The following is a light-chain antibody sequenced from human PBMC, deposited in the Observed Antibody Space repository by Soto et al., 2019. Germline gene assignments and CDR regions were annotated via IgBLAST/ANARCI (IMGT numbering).Light chain of an antibody. J-gene: IGLJ2*01. CDR2: DVS. CDR1: SSDVGGYNY. V-gene: IGLV2-14*01. Sequence: QSALTQPASVSGSTGQSITISCTGASSDVGGYNYVSWYQQHPGKAPKLMIYDVSNRPSGVSNRFSGSKSGNTASLTISGLQAEDEVDYYCSSYTSSSTYVVFGGGTKLTVL. CDR3: SSYTSSSTYVV.